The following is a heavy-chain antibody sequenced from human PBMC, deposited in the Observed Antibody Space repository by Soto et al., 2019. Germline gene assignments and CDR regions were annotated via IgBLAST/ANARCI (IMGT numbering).Heavy chain of an antibody. V-gene: IGHV1-2*02. CDR1: GYTFTGYY. Sequence: ASVKVSCKASGYTFTGYYMHWVRQAPGQGLEWMGWINPNSGGTNYAQKFQGRVTMTRDTSISTAYMEPSRLRSDDTAVYYRARVAYSSSWWGDAFDIWGQGTMVTVSS. D-gene: IGHD6-13*01. CDR3: ARVAYSSSWWGDAFDI. CDR2: INPNSGGT. J-gene: IGHJ3*02.